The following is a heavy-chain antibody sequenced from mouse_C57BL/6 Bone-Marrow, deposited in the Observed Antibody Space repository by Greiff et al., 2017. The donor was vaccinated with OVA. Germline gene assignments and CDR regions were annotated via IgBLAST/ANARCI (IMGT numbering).Heavy chain of an antibody. V-gene: IGHV2-5*01. CDR1: GFSLTSYG. D-gene: IGHD2-3*01. J-gene: IGHJ4*01. CDR3: AKSGYYVPYAMDY. CDR2: IWRGGST. Sequence: VQVVESGPGLVQPSQSLSITCTVSGFSLTSYGVHWVRQSPGKGLEWLGVIWRGGSTDYNAAFMSRLSITKDNSKSQVFFKMNSLQADDTAIYYCAKSGYYVPYAMDYWGQGTSVTVSS.